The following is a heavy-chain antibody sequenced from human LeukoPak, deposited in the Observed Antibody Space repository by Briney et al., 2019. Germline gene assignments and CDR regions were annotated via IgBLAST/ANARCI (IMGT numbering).Heavy chain of an antibody. V-gene: IGHV3-33*06. CDR3: AKDRGWFGELLDDY. J-gene: IGHJ4*02. CDR1: GFTFSSYG. Sequence: PGRSLRLSCAASGFTFSSYGMHWVRQAPGKGLEWVAVIWYDGSNKYYADSVKGRFTISRDNSKNTLYLQMNSLRVEDTAVYYCAKDRGWFGELLDDYWDQGTLVTVSS. CDR2: IWYDGSNK. D-gene: IGHD3-10*01.